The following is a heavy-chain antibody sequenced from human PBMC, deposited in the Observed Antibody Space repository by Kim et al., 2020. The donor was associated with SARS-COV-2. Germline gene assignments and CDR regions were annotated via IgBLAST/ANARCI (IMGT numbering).Heavy chain of an antibody. Sequence: SETLSLTCVVSGGSFSSNSYYWVWNRQPPGQGREWVVTDSDIRNNNPNPTRKSPVIIYIYTSQNQFSLKLGTVAATDTDFYSCAKNRRYNCYWYDGIDF. CDR2: DSDIRNN. V-gene: IGHV4-39*01. J-gene: IGHJ6*01. D-gene: IGHD1-20*01. CDR3: AKNRRYNCYWYDGIDF. CDR1: GGSFSSNSYY.